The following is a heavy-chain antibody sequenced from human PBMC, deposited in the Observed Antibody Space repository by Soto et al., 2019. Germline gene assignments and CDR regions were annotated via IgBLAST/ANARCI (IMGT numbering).Heavy chain of an antibody. CDR2: ISEDGSRK. J-gene: IGHJ4*02. D-gene: IGHD5-12*01. CDR3: ARVREDLVLLVALDS. CDR1: GFGFSEYA. Sequence: LRLSCAASGFGFSEYAMHWVRQAPGKGLEWVAVISEDGSRKYYAGSVKGRFTISRDNSKNTMYLQMNSLRPEDTAVYYCARVREDLVLLVALDSWGEGTLVTVSS. V-gene: IGHV3-30*03.